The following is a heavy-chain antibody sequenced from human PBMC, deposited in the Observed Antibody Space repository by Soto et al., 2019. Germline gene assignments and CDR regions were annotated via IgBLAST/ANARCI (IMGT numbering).Heavy chain of an antibody. J-gene: IGHJ6*02. CDR3: ARFLVRYSSGWPNYYYYGMDV. CDR2: IWYDGSNK. CDR1: GFTFSSYA. Sequence: PGGSLRLSCAASGFTFSSYAMHWVRQAPGKGLEWVAVIWYDGSNKYYADSVKGRFTISRDNSKNTLYLQMNSLRAEDTAVYYCARFLVRYSSGWPNYYYYGMDVWGQGTTVTVSS. V-gene: IGHV3-33*08. D-gene: IGHD6-19*01.